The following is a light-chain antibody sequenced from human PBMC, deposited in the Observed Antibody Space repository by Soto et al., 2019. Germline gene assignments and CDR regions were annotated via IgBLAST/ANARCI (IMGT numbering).Light chain of an antibody. CDR3: QQYDNLPFT. CDR2: DAS. J-gene: IGKJ3*01. CDR1: QDISNY. V-gene: IGKV1-33*01. Sequence: DIPMTQSPSSLSASVGDRVTITCQASQDISNYLNWYQQKPGKAPKLLIYDASNLETGVPSRFIGSGSGRDFTFTISSLQPEDIATYYCQQYDNLPFTFGPGTKVDIK.